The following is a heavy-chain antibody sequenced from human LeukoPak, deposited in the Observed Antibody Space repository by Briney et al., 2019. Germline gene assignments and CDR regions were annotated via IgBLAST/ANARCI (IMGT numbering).Heavy chain of an antibody. V-gene: IGHV1-69*04. Sequence: ASVKVSCKASGGTFSSYTISWVRQAPGQGLEWMGRIIPILGIANYAQKFQGRVTITADKSTSTAYMELSSLRSEDTAVYYCAGEVPTDYYYYYMDVWGKGTTVTVSS. CDR3: AGEVPTDYYYYYMDV. CDR1: GGTFSSYT. J-gene: IGHJ6*03. CDR2: IIPILGIA.